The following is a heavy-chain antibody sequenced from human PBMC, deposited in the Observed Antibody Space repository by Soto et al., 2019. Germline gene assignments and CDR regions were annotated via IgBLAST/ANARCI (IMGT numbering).Heavy chain of an antibody. D-gene: IGHD5-12*01. Sequence: GGSLRLSCAASGFTLSIYAMHWVRHAPGKGLEWVAVISYDGSNKYYADSVKGRFTISRDNSKNTLYLQMNSLRAEDTAVYYCAKLIVATMWNYYYGMDVWGQGTTVTVSS. CDR1: GFTLSIYA. CDR3: AKLIVATMWNYYYGMDV. CDR2: ISYDGSNK. V-gene: IGHV3-30-3*02. J-gene: IGHJ6*02.